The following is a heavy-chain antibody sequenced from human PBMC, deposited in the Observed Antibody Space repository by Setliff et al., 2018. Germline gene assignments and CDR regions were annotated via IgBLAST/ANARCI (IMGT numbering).Heavy chain of an antibody. Sequence: SETLSLTCAVYGGSFSGYYWSWIRQSPGKGLEWIGEINHSGSTNYNPSLKSRVTISVDTSNNQFSLRVSSVTAADTAVYYCARSFSRREKFLLDYWGQGALVTVSS. J-gene: IGHJ4*02. V-gene: IGHV4-34*01. CDR3: ARSFSRREKFLLDY. CDR2: INHSGST. CDR1: GGSFSGYY.